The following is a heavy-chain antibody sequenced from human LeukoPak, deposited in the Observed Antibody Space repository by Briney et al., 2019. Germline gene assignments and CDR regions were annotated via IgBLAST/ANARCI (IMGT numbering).Heavy chain of an antibody. D-gene: IGHD5-18*01. CDR3: ARSPTWIQLWFDY. Sequence: ASVKVSCKASGYTFTGYYMHWVRQAPGQGLEWMGRINPNSGGTNYAQQFQGWVTMTRDTSISTAYMELSRLRSDDTAVYYCARSPTWIQLWFDYWGQGTLVTVSS. CDR1: GYTFTGYY. V-gene: IGHV1-2*04. J-gene: IGHJ4*02. CDR2: INPNSGGT.